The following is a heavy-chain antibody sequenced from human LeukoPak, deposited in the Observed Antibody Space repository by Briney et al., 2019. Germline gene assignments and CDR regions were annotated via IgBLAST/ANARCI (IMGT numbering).Heavy chain of an antibody. CDR2: ISGSGGST. J-gene: IGHJ6*02. V-gene: IGHV3-23*01. CDR3: AKSLPRYYYYGMDV. Sequence: PGGSLSLSCAASVFTLSSYAMSWVRQAPGKGLEWVSAISGSGGSTYYADSVKGRFTNSRDNSKNRLYLQMNSLRAEDTAVYYCAKSLPRYYYYGMDVWGQGTTVTVSS. CDR1: VFTLSSYA.